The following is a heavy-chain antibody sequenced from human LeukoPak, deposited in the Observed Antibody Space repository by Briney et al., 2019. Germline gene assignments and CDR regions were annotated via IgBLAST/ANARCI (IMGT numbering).Heavy chain of an antibody. Sequence: ASVKVTCKVSGYTLTELSMHWVRQAPRKGLEWMGGFDPEDGEIIYPQKFQVRVTMTEDIFTDTAYMELSSLRSEDTAVYYCARGGLDYWGQGTLVTVSS. CDR3: ARGGLDY. V-gene: IGHV1-24*01. J-gene: IGHJ4*02. D-gene: IGHD3-16*01. CDR1: GYTLTELS. CDR2: FDPEDGEI.